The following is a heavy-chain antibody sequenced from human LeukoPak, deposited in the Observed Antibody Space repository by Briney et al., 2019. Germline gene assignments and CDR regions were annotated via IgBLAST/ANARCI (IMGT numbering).Heavy chain of an antibody. Sequence: PGGSLRLSCAASGFTFSSYGMHWVRQAPGKGLEWVAVISYDGSNKYYADSVKGRFTISRDNSKNTLYLQMNSLRAEDTSMYYCAKDQTTYCSGASCYQLPDYWGQGTLVTVSS. V-gene: IGHV3-30*18. CDR3: AKDQTTYCSGASCYQLPDY. J-gene: IGHJ4*02. CDR2: ISYDGSNK. D-gene: IGHD2-15*01. CDR1: GFTFSSYG.